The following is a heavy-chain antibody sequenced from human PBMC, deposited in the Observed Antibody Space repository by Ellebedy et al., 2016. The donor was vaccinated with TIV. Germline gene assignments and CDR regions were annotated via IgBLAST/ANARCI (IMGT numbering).Heavy chain of an antibody. CDR2: ISGSGGST. CDR1: GFTFSSYA. Sequence: GESLKISXAASGFTFSSYAMSWVRQAPGKGLEWVSAISGSGGSTYYADSVKGRFTISRDNSKNTLYLQMNSLRAEDTAVYYCAKGNPYDFRGYYYGMDVWGQGTTVTVSS. V-gene: IGHV3-23*01. CDR3: AKGNPYDFRGYYYGMDV. J-gene: IGHJ6*02. D-gene: IGHD3-3*01.